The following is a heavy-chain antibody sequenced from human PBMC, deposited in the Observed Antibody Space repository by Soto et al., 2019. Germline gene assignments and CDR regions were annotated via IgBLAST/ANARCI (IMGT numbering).Heavy chain of an antibody. J-gene: IGHJ4*02. CDR1: GASISSPSYY. V-gene: IGHV4-39*01. D-gene: IGHD6-19*01. CDR2: IYYSGTT. Sequence: QLQLQESGPGLVKPSETLSLTCTVSGASISSPSYYWGWIRQSPGKGLEWIGSIYYSGTTHYNPSLKSRVTVSVDTPNMQFSLSLSSVTAADTATYYCVRQPNRPMAGADWGQGTLVTVSS. CDR3: VRQPNRPMAGAD.